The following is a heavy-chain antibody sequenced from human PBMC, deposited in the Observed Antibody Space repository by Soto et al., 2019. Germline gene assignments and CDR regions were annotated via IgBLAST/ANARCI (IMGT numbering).Heavy chain of an antibody. CDR1: GYTFTTSA. V-gene: IGHV1-3*01. CDR2: INPANGNA. D-gene: IGHD3-3*02. Sequence: QVQLVQSGAEVKRSGASVKVSCTPSGYTFTTSAIHWVRQAPGQRLEWMGWINPANGNARLSRKFQDRVTMTSDTSAATTYMELISLTSEDTAVYYCARVPSFYYGLDVWGQGTSVTVSS. CDR3: ARVPSFYYGLDV. J-gene: IGHJ6*02.